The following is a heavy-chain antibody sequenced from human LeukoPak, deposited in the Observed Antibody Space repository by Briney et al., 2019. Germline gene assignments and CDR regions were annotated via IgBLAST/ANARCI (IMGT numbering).Heavy chain of an antibody. Sequence: GGSLRLSCAASGFTFSSYAMSWARQAPGKGLEWVSAISGSGGSTYYADSVKGRFTISRDNSKNTLYLQMNSLRAEDTAVYYCAKGSSGWYRTSPFDYWGQGTLVTVSS. CDR1: GFTFSSYA. J-gene: IGHJ4*02. CDR3: AKGSSGWYRTSPFDY. V-gene: IGHV3-23*01. CDR2: ISGSGGST. D-gene: IGHD6-19*01.